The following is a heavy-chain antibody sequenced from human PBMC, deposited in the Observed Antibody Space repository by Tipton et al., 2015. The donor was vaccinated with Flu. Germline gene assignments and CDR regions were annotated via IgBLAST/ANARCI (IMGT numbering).Heavy chain of an antibody. CDR2: ISYDGSNK. CDR1: GFTFSSYA. V-gene: IGHV3-30-3*01. CDR3: ARDGLGVVRGAVAGIYY. J-gene: IGHJ4*02. Sequence: SLRLSCAASGFTFSSYAMHWVRQAPGKGLEWVAVISYDGSNKYYADSVKGRFTISRDNSKNTLYLQMNSLRAEDTAVYYCARDGLGVVRGAVAGIYYWGQGTLVTVSS. D-gene: IGHD6-19*01.